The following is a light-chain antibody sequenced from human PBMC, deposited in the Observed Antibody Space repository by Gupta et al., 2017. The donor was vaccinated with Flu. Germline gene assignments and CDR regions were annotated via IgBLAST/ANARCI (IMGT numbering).Light chain of an antibody. Sequence: DIQMTQSPPSLSASIGDRVTITCRASENITSYLNWYQQKPGKAPKLLIYAASSLQTGVPSRFGGSGSGTDFTLTITRLQAEDFASYFCQQSDSTPWTFGQGTKVEIK. V-gene: IGKV1-39*01. CDR3: QQSDSTPWT. CDR2: AAS. CDR1: ENITSY. J-gene: IGKJ1*01.